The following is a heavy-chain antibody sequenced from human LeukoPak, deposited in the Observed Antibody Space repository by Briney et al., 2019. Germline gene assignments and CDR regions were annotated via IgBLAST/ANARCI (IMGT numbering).Heavy chain of an antibody. V-gene: IGHV4-59*01. CDR3: ARVRFLEWLLFDY. Sequence: SETLSLTCTVSGGSFSDYYWSWIRQPPGKGLEWIGYIYYSGSANYNPSLKSRVTISIDTSKNQFSLKLSSVTAADTAVYYCARVRFLEWLLFDYWGQGTLVTVSS. CDR2: IYYSGSA. J-gene: IGHJ4*02. CDR1: GGSFSDYY. D-gene: IGHD3-3*01.